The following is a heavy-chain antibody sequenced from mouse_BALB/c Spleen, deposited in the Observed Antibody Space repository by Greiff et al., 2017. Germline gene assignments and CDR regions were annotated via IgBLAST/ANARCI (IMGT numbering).Heavy chain of an antibody. J-gene: IGHJ4*01. Sequence: QVQLQQSAAELARPGASVKMSCKASGYTFTSYTMHWVKQRPGQGLEWIGYINPSSGYTEYNQKFKDKTTLTADKSSSTAYMQLSSLTSEDSAVYYCARRLYYDPYWAMDYWGQGTSVTVSS. CDR2: INPSSGYT. CDR3: ARRLYYDPYWAMDY. V-gene: IGHV1-4*02. CDR1: GYTFTSYT. D-gene: IGHD2-4*01.